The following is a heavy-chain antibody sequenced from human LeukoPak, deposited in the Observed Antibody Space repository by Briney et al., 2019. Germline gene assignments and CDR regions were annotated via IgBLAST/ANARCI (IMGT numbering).Heavy chain of an antibody. J-gene: IGHJ5*02. V-gene: IGHV1-8*01. D-gene: IGHD2-21*02. CDR1: GYTFTSYD. CDR3: ARAPPWLVTAPPFDP. CDR2: MNPNSGNT. Sequence: ASVKVSCKASGYTFTSYDINWVRQATGQGLEWMGWMNPNSGNTGYAQKFQGRVTMTRNTSISTAYMELSSLRSEDTAVYYCARAPPWLVTAPPFDPWGQGTLVTVSS.